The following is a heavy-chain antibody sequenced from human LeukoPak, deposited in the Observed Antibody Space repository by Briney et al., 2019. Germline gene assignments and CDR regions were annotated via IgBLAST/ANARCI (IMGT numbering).Heavy chain of an antibody. CDR2: IYMTGST. CDR1: GGSISGHY. V-gene: IGHV4-4*07. Sequence: SETLSLTCTVSGGSISGHYWSWIRQPAGKGLEWIGRIYMTGSTNYNPSLKSRVTMSADMSKNQFSLKLSSVTAADTAVYFCARVALFGSGSYYWFDPWGKGTLVTVSS. J-gene: IGHJ5*02. D-gene: IGHD3-10*01. CDR3: ARVALFGSGSYYWFDP.